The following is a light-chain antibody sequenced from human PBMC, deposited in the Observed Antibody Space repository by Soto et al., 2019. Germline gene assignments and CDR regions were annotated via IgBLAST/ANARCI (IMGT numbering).Light chain of an antibody. CDR2: AAS. CDR1: QSISSY. V-gene: IGKV1-39*01. J-gene: IGKJ4*01. CDR3: QQSYSTPLT. Sequence: DIQMTQSPSSLSASVGDRVTITCRASQSISSYLNWYQQKPGKAPKLLIYAASSLQSGVPSRFSGSGSGSDLTLTISSLQPEDFATYSCQQSYSTPLTFGGGTKVEIK.